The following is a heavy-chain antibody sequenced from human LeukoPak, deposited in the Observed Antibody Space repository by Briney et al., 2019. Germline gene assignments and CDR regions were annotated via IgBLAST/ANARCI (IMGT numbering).Heavy chain of an antibody. CDR2: IYTSGST. D-gene: IGHD5-12*01. Sequence: SETLSLTCSVSGGSFNSGSYYWSWIRQPAGKGLEWVGRIYTSGSTNYNPSLKSRVTISVDTSKNQFSLQLTSVTAADTAVYYCARAMRVDRFFDYWGQGILVTVSS. CDR3: ARAMRVDRFFDY. V-gene: IGHV4-61*02. J-gene: IGHJ4*02. CDR1: GGSFNSGSYY.